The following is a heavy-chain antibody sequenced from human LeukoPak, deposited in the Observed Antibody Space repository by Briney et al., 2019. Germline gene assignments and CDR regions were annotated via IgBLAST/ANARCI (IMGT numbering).Heavy chain of an antibody. D-gene: IGHD3-9*01. CDR1: GFTFSSY. V-gene: IGHV3-21*01. CDR2: ISSTSSYI. CDR3: ARGQSRYFDWYLGFFDY. Sequence: GGSLSLSCAASGFTFSSYMNWVRQAPGKGLEWVSSISSTSSYIYYADSVKGRFTISRDNAKNSLYLQMNSLRAGDTAVYYCARGQSRYFDWYLGFFDYWGQGTLVTVSS. J-gene: IGHJ4*02.